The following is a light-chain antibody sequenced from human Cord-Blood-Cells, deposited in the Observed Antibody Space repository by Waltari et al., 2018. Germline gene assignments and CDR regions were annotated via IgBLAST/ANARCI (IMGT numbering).Light chain of an antibody. V-gene: IGLV3-1*01. J-gene: IGLJ2*01. Sequence: SYELTQPPSVSVSPGQTASITCSGDKLGDKYACWYQQKPDQSPVLVIYQDSKRPSGIPERFSGSNSGNTATLTISGTQAMDGADYYCQAWDSSTAVFGGGTKLTVL. CDR2: QDS. CDR1: KLGDKY. CDR3: QAWDSSTAV.